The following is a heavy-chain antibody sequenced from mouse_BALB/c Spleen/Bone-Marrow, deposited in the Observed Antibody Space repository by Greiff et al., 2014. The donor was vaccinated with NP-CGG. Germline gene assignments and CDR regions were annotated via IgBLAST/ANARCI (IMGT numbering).Heavy chain of an antibody. V-gene: IGHV5-12-1*01. CDR3: ARQHYYGSYAMDX. Sequence: EVMLVESGGGLVKPGGSLKLSCAASGFAFSSYDMSWVRQTPEKRLEWVAYISSGGGSXXXXXXXXXXXXXSXXNGKNTLYVQMSSLKSEDTAMYYCARQHYYGSYAMDXWGQGTSVTVSS. CDR2: ISSGGGSX. D-gene: IGHD1-2*01. J-gene: IGHJ4*01. CDR1: GFAFSSYD.